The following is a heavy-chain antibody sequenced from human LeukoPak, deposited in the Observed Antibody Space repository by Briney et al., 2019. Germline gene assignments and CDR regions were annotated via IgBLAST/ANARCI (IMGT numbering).Heavy chain of an antibody. CDR2: IYYSGST. CDR3: ARLNYDSSGYYAGFYMDV. Sequence: PSETLSLTCTVSGGSISSYYWSWIRQPPGKGLEWIGYIYYSGSTNYNPSLKSRVTISVDTSKNQFSLKLGSVTAADTAVYYCARLNYDSSGYYAGFYMDVWGKGTTVTVSS. V-gene: IGHV4-59*01. D-gene: IGHD3-22*01. CDR1: GGSISSYY. J-gene: IGHJ6*03.